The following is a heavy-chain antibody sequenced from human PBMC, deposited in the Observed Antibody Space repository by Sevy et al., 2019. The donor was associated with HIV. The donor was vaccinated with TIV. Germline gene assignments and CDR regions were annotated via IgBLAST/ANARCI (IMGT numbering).Heavy chain of an antibody. Sequence: ASVKVSCKASGYSFTNYGIGWVLQAPGQGLEWMGWISGYNGYTNYAQNLQGRVTMTTDTSTSTAYMELRSLRSDDTAIYYCAKEGKNIRSWFDPWGQRTLVTVSS. CDR3: AKEGKNIRSWFDP. J-gene: IGHJ5*02. CDR1: GYSFTNYG. CDR2: ISGYNGYT. V-gene: IGHV1-18*01. D-gene: IGHD3-3*02.